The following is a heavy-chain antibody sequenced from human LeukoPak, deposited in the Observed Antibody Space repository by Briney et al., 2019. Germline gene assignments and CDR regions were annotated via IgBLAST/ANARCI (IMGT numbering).Heavy chain of an antibody. CDR3: VRVLRYGIYFDY. Sequence: SQTLSLTCTVSGGSISSGDYYWSWIRQPPGKGLEWIGYIYYSGSTYYNPSLKSRVTISVDTSKNQFSLKLSSVTAADTAVYYCVRVLRYGIYFDYWGQGTLVTVSS. CDR1: GGSISSGDYY. J-gene: IGHJ4*02. V-gene: IGHV4-30-4*08. D-gene: IGHD2-8*01. CDR2: IYYSGST.